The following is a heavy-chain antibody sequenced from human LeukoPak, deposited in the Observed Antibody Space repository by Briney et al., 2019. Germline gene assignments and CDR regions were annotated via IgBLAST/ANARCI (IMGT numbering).Heavy chain of an antibody. CDR3: AGTTYYGLWSGYYAYFQH. J-gene: IGHJ1*01. Sequence: SETLSLTCTVSGGSISSSSYYWGWLRQPLGKGLEWIGSIYYSGSTYYNPSLKSRVTISVDTSKNQFPLKLSSVTAADTAVYYCAGTTYYGLWSGYYAYFQHWGQGTLVTDSS. CDR1: GGSISSSSYY. CDR2: IYYSGST. D-gene: IGHD3-3*01. V-gene: IGHV4-39*01.